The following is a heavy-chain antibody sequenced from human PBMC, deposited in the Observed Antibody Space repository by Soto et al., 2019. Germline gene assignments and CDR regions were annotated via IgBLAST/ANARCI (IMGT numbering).Heavy chain of an antibody. CDR2: IRSKADSHAT. CDR3: TKYIGTSTGLDP. Sequence: GGSLRLSCAGSGFSFSDSAVHWVRQASGKGLEWIGRIRSKADSHATLYAASVEGRFTISRDDSESTAYLQMNSLKTEDTAIYYCTKYIGTSTGLDPWGQGTLVTVSS. CDR1: GFSFSDSA. V-gene: IGHV3-73*01. D-gene: IGHD1-1*01. J-gene: IGHJ5*02.